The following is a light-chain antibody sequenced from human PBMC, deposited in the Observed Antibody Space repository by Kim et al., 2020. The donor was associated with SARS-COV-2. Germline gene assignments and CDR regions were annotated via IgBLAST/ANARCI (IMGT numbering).Light chain of an antibody. CDR1: QSIRSW. Sequence: DIQMTQSPSTLSASVGDRVTITCRARQSIRSWLAWFQQKPGRAPKLLIYAASTLERGVPSRFSGSGSGAEFSLTISSLQPDDFATYYCQQYNTYPWTFGQGTKVDIK. CDR2: AAS. J-gene: IGKJ1*01. V-gene: IGKV1-5*01. CDR3: QQYNTYPWT.